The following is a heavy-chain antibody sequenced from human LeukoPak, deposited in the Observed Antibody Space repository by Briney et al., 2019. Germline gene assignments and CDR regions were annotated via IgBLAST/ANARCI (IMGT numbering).Heavy chain of an antibody. CDR1: GGSISSYY. CDR3: ARGAIAASDAFDI. V-gene: IGHV4-59*01. CDR2: IYYSGST. D-gene: IGHD2-15*01. J-gene: IGHJ3*02. Sequence: SETLSLTCTVSGGSISSYYWSWIRQPPGKGLEWIGYIYYSGSTNYNPSLKSRVTISVDTSKNQFSLKLSSVTAADTAVYYCARGAIAASDAFDIWSQGTMVTVSS.